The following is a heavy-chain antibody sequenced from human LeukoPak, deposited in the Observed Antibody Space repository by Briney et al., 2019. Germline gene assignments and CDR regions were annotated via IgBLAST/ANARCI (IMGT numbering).Heavy chain of an antibody. D-gene: IGHD5-12*01. CDR3: ARGRSTGYPYYFEY. V-gene: IGHV1-8*03. Sequence: ASVQVSCQASGYTFTSYDINWVRQATGQGLEWMGWMNPNSGSTGYAQKFQGRVTITRNTSISTAYMELSGLRSEDTAVYYCARGRSTGYPYYFEYWGQGTLVTVSS. J-gene: IGHJ4*02. CDR1: GYTFTSYD. CDR2: MNPNSGST.